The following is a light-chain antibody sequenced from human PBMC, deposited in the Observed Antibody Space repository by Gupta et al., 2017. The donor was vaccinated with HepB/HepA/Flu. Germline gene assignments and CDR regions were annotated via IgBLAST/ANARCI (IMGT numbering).Light chain of an antibody. CDR2: SAS. Sequence: ILMTHFPAPLSVSPGEGATLSCRASQSVSNNLAWYQQKPGQAPRLLIYSASNRATGIPARFSGSGSGTKFTLTISSLQSEDFAVYYCQHFNNWPPTFGGGTKVEIK. CDR3: QHFNNWPPT. J-gene: IGKJ4*01. CDR1: QSVSNN. V-gene: IGKV3-15*01.